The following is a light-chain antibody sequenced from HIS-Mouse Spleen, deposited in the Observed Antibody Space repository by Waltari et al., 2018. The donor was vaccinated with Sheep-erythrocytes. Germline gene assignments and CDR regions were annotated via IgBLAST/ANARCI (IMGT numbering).Light chain of an antibody. CDR3: CSYAGSYNHV. Sequence: QSALTQPRSVSGSPGQSVTISCTGTSSEVGVYNYVSWYQQHPGKAPKLMIYDVSKRPSGVPDRFSGSKSGNTASLTISGLQAEDEADYYCCSYAGSYNHVFATGTKVTVL. V-gene: IGLV2-11*02. CDR1: SSEVGVYNY. J-gene: IGLJ1*01. CDR2: DVS.